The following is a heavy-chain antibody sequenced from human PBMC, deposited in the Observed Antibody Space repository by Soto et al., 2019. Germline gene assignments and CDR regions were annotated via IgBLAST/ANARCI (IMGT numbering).Heavy chain of an antibody. CDR2: INHSGST. Sequence: SETLSLTCAVYGGSFSGYYWSWIRQPPGKGLEWIGEINHSGSTNYNPSLKSRVTISVDTSKNQFSLKLSSVTAADTAVYYCARGTTIFGVVIILKYNWFDPWGQGTLVTVSS. V-gene: IGHV4-34*01. J-gene: IGHJ5*02. CDR3: ARGTTIFGVVIILKYNWFDP. CDR1: GGSFSGYY. D-gene: IGHD3-3*01.